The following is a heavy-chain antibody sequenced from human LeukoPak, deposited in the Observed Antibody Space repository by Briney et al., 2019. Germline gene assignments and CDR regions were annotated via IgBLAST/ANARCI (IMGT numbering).Heavy chain of an antibody. J-gene: IGHJ4*02. V-gene: IGHV4-59*08. CDR2: IYYSGST. CDR1: GGSISSYY. Sequence: PSETLPLTCTVSGGSISSYYWSWIRQPPGKGLEWIGYIYYSGSTNYNPSLKSRVTISVDTSKNQFSLKLSSVTAADTAVYYCARRCSSTSCYPPYFDYWGQGTLVTVSS. D-gene: IGHD2-2*01. CDR3: ARRCSSTSCYPPYFDY.